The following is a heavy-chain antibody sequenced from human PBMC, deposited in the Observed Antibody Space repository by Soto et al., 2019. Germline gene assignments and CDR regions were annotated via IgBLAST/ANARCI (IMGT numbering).Heavy chain of an antibody. D-gene: IGHD2-2*01. CDR3: SSHCSTRCSDWNDP. Sequence: ASVKVSCKAFGYTFTSYYMHWVRQAPGQGLEWMGIINPSGGSTTYAQKFQGGVTMTRDTSASTVFMELSGLTSDDTAVYYCSSHCSTRCSDWNDPWGQGTPVTVSS. CDR1: GYTFTSYY. CDR2: INPSGGST. V-gene: IGHV1-46*03. J-gene: IGHJ5*02.